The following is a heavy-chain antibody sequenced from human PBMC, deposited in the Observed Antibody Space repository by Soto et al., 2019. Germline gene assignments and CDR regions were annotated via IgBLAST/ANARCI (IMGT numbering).Heavy chain of an antibody. CDR2: IYPGDSDT. Sequence: EVQLVQSGAEVKQPGESLRISCKGSGYSFTTYWIGWVRQMPGKGLEWMGIIYPGDSDTRYSPSFQGPVTISADKSISTAYLQWSSLKAADTAMYYWARQAIAAACQVLWFDPWGQGTLVTVSS. CDR3: ARQAIAAACQVLWFDP. D-gene: IGHD6-13*01. V-gene: IGHV5-51*01. J-gene: IGHJ5*02. CDR1: GYSFTTYW.